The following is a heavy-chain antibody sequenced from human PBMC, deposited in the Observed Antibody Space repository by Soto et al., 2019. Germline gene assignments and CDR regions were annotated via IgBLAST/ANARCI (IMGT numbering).Heavy chain of an antibody. J-gene: IGHJ5*02. D-gene: IGHD1-26*01. CDR1: GGSISSSNW. CDR2: IYYSGST. Sequence: SETLSLTCAVSGGSISSSNWWSWVRQPPGKGLEWIGYIYYSGSTNYNPSLKSRVTISVDTSKNQFSLKLSSVTAADTAVYYCARDSGSYYWFDPWGQGTMVTVSS. CDR3: ARDSGSYYWFDP. V-gene: IGHV4-4*02.